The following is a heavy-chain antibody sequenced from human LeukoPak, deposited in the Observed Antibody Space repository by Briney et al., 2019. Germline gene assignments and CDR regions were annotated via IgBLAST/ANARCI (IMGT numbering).Heavy chain of an antibody. CDR1: GFTFSSYS. J-gene: IGHJ4*02. CDR3: AKDIVVVGASTPPHPFDY. V-gene: IGHV3-21*04. D-gene: IGHD2-15*01. CDR2: ISTSSSYI. Sequence: GGSLRLSCAASGFTFSSYSMNWVRQAPGKGLEWVSSISTSSSYIYYADSVKGRFTISRDNAKNSLYLQMNSLRAEDTAAYYCAKDIVVVGASTPPHPFDYWGQGTLVTVSS.